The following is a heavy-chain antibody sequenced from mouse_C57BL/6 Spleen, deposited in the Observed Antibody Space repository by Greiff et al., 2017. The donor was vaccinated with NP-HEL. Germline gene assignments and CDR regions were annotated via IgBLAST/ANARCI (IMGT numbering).Heavy chain of an antibody. CDR2: IYWDDDK. V-gene: IGHV8-12*01. D-gene: IGHD1-1*01. J-gene: IGHJ3*01. CDR1: GFSLSTSGMG. CDR3: DRSMVPHYYGSSYVWFDY. Sequence: QVTLQVSGPGILQSSQTLSLSCSFSGFSLSTSGMGVSWLRQPSGMGLEWLVHIYWDDDKRSNPSLKSRLTISKDTSRNQVFLKNTSVDTAEPATGCGDRSMVPHYYGSSYVWFDYWGQGTLVTVSA.